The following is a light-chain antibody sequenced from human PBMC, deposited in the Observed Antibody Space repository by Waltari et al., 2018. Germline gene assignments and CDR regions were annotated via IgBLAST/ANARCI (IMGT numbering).Light chain of an antibody. CDR3: QHYVRLPVT. Sequence: EIVLTQSPGTLSLSPGERVTLSCRASQSIGTFLVWYQQKPGQPPRLLIYGASIRAAGIPDMVSGSGSGTDFSLTISRLEPEDFAVYYCQHYVRLPVTFGQGTKVQIK. V-gene: IGKV3-20*01. CDR1: QSIGTF. J-gene: IGKJ1*01. CDR2: GAS.